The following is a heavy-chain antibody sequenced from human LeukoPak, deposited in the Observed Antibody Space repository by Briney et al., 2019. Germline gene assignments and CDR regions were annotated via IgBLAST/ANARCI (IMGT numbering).Heavy chain of an antibody. CDR1: GFTFSSYA. J-gene: IGHJ4*02. CDR2: ISGSGGST. CDR3: VKADAFVVVTAIRAPDY. D-gene: IGHD2-21*02. Sequence: LSGGSLRLSCAASGFTFSSYAMSWVRQAPGKGLEWVSAISGSGGSTYYADSVKGRFTISRDNSKNTLYLQMNSLRAEDTAVYYCVKADAFVVVTAIRAPDYWGQGTLVTVSS. V-gene: IGHV3-23*01.